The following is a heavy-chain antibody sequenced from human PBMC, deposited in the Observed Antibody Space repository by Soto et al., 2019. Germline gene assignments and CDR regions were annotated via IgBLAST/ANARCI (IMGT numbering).Heavy chain of an antibody. J-gene: IGHJ3*02. Sequence: QVQLVESGGGVVQPGRSLRLSCAASGFTFSSDGMHWVRQAPGKGLEWVAVIWYDGSNKYYADSVKGRFTISRDNSKNTLYLQMNSLRAEDTAVYYCARGGIVVVQRDDAFDIWGQGTMVTVSS. CDR2: IWYDGSNK. CDR3: ARGGIVVVQRDDAFDI. D-gene: IGHD2-15*01. V-gene: IGHV3-33*01. CDR1: GFTFSSDG.